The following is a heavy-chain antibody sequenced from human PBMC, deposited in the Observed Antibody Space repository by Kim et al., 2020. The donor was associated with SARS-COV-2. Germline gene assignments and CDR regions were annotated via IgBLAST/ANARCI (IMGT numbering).Heavy chain of an antibody. CDR1: GFTFSSYA. CDR3: AKDRPLSYGSGSYSDY. V-gene: IGHV3-23*03. J-gene: IGHJ4*02. Sequence: GGSLRLSCAASGFTFSSYAMSWVRQAPGKGLEWVSVIYSGGSSTYYADSVKGRFTISRDNSKNTLYLQMNSLRAEDTAVYYCAKDRPLSYGSGSYSDYWGQGTLVTVSS. CDR2: IYSGGSST. D-gene: IGHD3-10*01.